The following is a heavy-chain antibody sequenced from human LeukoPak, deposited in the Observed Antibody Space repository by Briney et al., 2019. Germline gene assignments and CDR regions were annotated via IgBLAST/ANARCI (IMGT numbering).Heavy chain of an antibody. J-gene: IGHJ3*02. CDR2: SGNDGST. V-gene: IGHV3-43*02. CDR1: GFTFDGHA. Sequence: HPGGSLRLSCAASGFTFDGHAMNWVRQAPGKGLEWVSLSGNDGSTKYADSVKGRFTISRDSRKNSLYLEMNSLRTEDTALYHCASQTKHYYGSGSYWSAFDIWGQGTMVIVSS. CDR3: ASQTKHYYGSGSYWSAFDI. D-gene: IGHD3-10*01.